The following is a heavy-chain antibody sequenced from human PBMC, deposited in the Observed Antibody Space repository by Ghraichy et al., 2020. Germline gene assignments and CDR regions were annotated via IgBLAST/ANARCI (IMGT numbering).Heavy chain of an antibody. CDR3: SRDRRITAVTTTYYSYGMDV. Sequence: ASVKVSCKDSGDTFTGYYMHWVRQTTGQGLEWMGWINPKSGVINYAQKFQGRVTMTSDTSVSTAYMELSSLTSDDTAIYYCSRDRRITAVTTTYYSYGMDVSGQAPPVTVGS. J-gene: IGHJ6*01. CDR2: INPKSGVI. CDR1: GDTFTGYY. D-gene: IGHD4-11*01. V-gene: IGHV1-2*02.